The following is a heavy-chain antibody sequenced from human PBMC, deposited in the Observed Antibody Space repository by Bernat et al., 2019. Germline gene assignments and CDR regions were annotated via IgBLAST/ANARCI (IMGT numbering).Heavy chain of an antibody. CDR2: INPSGGST. CDR1: GYTFTSYY. Sequence: QVQLVQSGAEVKKPGASVKVSCKASGYTFTSYYMHWVRQAPGQGLEWMGIINPSGGSTSYAQKFQGRVTMTRDTSTSTVYMELSSLRSEDTAVYYCARDGVPTYYDILTTPSQNYYYGMDVWGQGTTVTVSS. J-gene: IGHJ6*02. V-gene: IGHV1-46*03. D-gene: IGHD3-9*01. CDR3: ARDGVPTYYDILTTPSQNYYYGMDV.